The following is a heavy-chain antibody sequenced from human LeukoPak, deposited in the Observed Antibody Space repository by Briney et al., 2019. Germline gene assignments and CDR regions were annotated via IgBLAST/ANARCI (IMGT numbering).Heavy chain of an antibody. J-gene: IGHJ4*02. CDR1: GFTFSSYA. CDR2: ISGSDGST. D-gene: IGHD3-22*01. V-gene: IGHV3-23*01. CDR3: AKSSYYYDSSGYYEDFDY. Sequence: GGSLRLSCAASGFTFSSYAMSWVRQAPGKGLEWVSAISGSDGSTYYADSVKGRFTISRDNSKNTLYLQMNSLRAEDTAVYYCAKSSYYYDSSGYYEDFDYWGQGLLVIVSS.